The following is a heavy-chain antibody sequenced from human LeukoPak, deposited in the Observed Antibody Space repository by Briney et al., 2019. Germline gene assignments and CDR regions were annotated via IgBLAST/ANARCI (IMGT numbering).Heavy chain of an antibody. CDR1: VFTFSSYA. V-gene: IGHV3-30-3*01. D-gene: IGHD2-2*01. CDR2: ISYDGSNK. Sequence: PGGSLRLSCAASVFTFSSYAMHWVRQAPGKGLEWVAVISYDGSNKYYADSVKGRFTISRDNSKNTLYLQVNSLRAEDTAVYYCARVGGSTSFNFDYWGQGTLVTVSS. CDR3: ARVGGSTSFNFDY. J-gene: IGHJ4*02.